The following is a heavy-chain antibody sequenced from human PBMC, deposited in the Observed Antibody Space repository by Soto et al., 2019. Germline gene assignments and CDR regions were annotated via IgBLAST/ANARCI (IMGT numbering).Heavy chain of an antibody. Sequence: QVHLQESGPGLATPSGTLSLTCTVSGDSVSRAKWWNWVRQPPGKGLEWIGEVAHDGVTRYNPSFMSRVPLSVDGSKNLFSLNVNSVTAADTAFYFCARSDGWYRFDSWGQGILVTISS. CDR1: GDSVSRAKW. CDR2: VAHDGVT. CDR3: ARSDGWYRFDS. V-gene: IGHV4-4*02. J-gene: IGHJ4*02. D-gene: IGHD6-19*01.